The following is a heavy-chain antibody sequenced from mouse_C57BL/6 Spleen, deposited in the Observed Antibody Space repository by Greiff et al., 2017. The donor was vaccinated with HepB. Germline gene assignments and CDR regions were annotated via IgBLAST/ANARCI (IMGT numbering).Heavy chain of an antibody. V-gene: IGHV10-3*01. J-gene: IGHJ2*01. CDR2: IRSKSSNYAT. D-gene: IGHD2-3*01. CDR1: GFTFNTYA. CDR3: VREFYDGYSHYYFDY. Sequence: EVQGVESGGGLVQPKGSLKLSCAASGFTFNTYAMHWVRQAPGKGLEWVARIRSKSSNYATYYADSVKDRFTISRDDSQSMLYLQMNNLKTEDTAMYYCVREFYDGYSHYYFDYWGQGTTLTVSS.